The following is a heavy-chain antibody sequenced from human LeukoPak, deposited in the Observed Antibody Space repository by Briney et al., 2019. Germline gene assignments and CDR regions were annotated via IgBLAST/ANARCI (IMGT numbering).Heavy chain of an antibody. CDR2: INPNSGGT. Sequence: GASVKVSCKASGYTFTGYYMHWVRQAPGQGLEWMGWINPNSGGTNYAQKFQGRVTMTRDTSISTAYMELSRLRSDDTAVYYCARDGGSSGPTISFDPWGQGTLVTVSP. V-gene: IGHV1-2*02. J-gene: IGHJ5*02. CDR1: GYTFTGYY. D-gene: IGHD6-19*01. CDR3: ARDGGSSGPTISFDP.